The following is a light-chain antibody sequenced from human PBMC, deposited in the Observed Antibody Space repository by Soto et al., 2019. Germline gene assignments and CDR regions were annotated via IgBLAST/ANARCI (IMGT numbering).Light chain of an antibody. J-gene: IGLJ1*01. CDR3: SSYVGATTRV. Sequence: QSALTQPASVSGSPGQSITISCTGTTSDVGTYDYVSWYQHQPGKAPKVMIYEVSNRPSGVSDRFSGSKSGNTASLTISGRQGEDGDGYYCSSYVGATTRVFGTGSKLTVL. CDR1: TSDVGTYDY. V-gene: IGLV2-14*01. CDR2: EVS.